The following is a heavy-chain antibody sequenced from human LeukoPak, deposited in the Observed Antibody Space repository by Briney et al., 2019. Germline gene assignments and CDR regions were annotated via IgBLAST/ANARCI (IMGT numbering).Heavy chain of an antibody. CDR2: IIPILGIA. CDR3: ARDRDGYKLLDY. D-gene: IGHD5-24*01. J-gene: IGHJ4*02. Sequence: GSSVKVSCKASGGTFSSYTISWVRQAPGQGLEWMGRIIPILGIANYAQKFQGRVTITADKSTSTAYMELSSLRSEDTAVYYCARDRDGYKLLDYWGQGTLVTVSS. V-gene: IGHV1-69*04. CDR1: GGTFSSYT.